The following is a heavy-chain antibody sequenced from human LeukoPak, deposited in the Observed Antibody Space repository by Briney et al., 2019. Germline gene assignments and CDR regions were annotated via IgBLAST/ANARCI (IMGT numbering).Heavy chain of an antibody. CDR2: IIPIFGTA. CDR1: GGTFSSYA. CDR3: VRGLFEYSSSPTFDY. V-gene: IGHV1-69*05. J-gene: IGHJ4*02. D-gene: IGHD6-6*01. Sequence: SVKVSCKASGGTFSSYAISWVRQAPGQGLEWMGGIIPIFGTANYAQKFQGRVTITTDESTSTAYMELSSLRSEDTAVYYCVRGLFEYSSSPTFDYWAQGTLVTVSS.